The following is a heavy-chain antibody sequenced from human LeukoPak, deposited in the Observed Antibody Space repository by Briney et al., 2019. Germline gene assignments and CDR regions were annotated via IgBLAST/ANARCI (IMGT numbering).Heavy chain of an antibody. CDR2: ISNSGGAT. Sequence: GGSLRLSCAASGFPFSRYPMSWVRQASGTGLEWVSSISNSGGATDYTDSVKGRFIISRDNSKNTLVLEMNSLRVDGTAEYFCARSGVREGIDFWGQGALVIVSS. D-gene: IGHD3-10*01. V-gene: IGHV3-23*01. CDR3: ARSGVREGIDF. CDR1: GFPFSRYP. J-gene: IGHJ4*02.